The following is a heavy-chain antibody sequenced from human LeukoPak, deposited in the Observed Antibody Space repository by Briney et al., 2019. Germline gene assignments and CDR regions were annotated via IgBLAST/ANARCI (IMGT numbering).Heavy chain of an antibody. J-gene: IGHJ6*03. CDR2: IYYSGST. Sequence: SETLSLTCTVSGGSISSGDYYWSWIRQPPGKGLEWIGYIYYSGSTYYNPSLKSRVTISVDTSKNQFSLKLSSVTAADTAVYYCARHVLRFLEWLPYMDVWGKGTTVTVSS. V-gene: IGHV4-30-4*01. CDR3: ARHVLRFLEWLPYMDV. D-gene: IGHD3-3*01. CDR1: GGSISSGDYY.